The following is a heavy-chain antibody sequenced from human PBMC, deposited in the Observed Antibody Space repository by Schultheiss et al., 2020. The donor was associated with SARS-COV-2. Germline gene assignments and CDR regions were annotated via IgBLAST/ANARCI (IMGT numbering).Heavy chain of an antibody. CDR3: ARGEFYSGYDL. CDR1: GGTFSSYA. D-gene: IGHD5-12*01. V-gene: IGHV1-69*06. CDR2: IIPIFGTA. J-gene: IGHJ4*02. Sequence: SVKVSCKASGGTFSSYAISWVRQAPGQGLEWMGGIIPIFGTANYAQKFQGRVTITADKSTSTAYMELSSLRSEDMVVYYCARGEFYSGYDLWGQGTLVTGSS.